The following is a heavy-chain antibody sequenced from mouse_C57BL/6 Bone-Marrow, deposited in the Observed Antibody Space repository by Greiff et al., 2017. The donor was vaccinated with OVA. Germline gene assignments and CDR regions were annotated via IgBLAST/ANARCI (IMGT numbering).Heavy chain of an antibody. J-gene: IGHJ4*01. Sequence: VQLQQSGAELVRPGASVTLSCKASGYTFTDYEMNWVKQTPVHGLEWIGAIEPETGGTAYNQKLKGKAILTADKSSSTAYMGLRSLTSVYSAVYYCTRGYSNYYAMDYWGQGTSVTVSS. CDR2: IEPETGGT. V-gene: IGHV1-15*01. D-gene: IGHD2-5*01. CDR3: TRGYSNYYAMDY. CDR1: GYTFTDYE.